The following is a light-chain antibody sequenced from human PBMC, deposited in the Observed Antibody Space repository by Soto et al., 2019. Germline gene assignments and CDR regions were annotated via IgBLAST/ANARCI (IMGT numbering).Light chain of an antibody. CDR3: QQPIIWPKP. CDR2: DAS. Sequence: EIVLTQSPATLSLSPGERATLSCRASQSVSSYLAWYQQKPGQAPRLLIYDASNRATGIPARFSGSGSGTDFILTISSLEPEDFAVYYCQQPIIWPKPFGQGTKLEIK. V-gene: IGKV3-11*01. J-gene: IGKJ2*01. CDR1: QSVSSY.